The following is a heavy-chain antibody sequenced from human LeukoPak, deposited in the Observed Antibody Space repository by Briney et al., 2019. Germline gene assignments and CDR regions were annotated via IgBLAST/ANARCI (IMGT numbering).Heavy chain of an antibody. Sequence: ASVKVSCKASGGTFSSYAISWVRQAPGQGLEWMGGIIPIFGTANYAQKFQGRVTITTDESTSTAYMELSSLRSEDTAVYYCARSEYYYDSSGYPAAAFDIWGQGTMVTVSS. V-gene: IGHV1-69*05. D-gene: IGHD3-22*01. J-gene: IGHJ3*02. CDR2: IIPIFGTA. CDR3: ARSEYYYDSSGYPAAAFDI. CDR1: GGTFSSYA.